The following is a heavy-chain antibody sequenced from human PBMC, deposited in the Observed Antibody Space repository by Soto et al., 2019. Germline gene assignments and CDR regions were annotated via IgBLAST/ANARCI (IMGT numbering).Heavy chain of an antibody. CDR2: INAGNGNT. D-gene: IGHD6-6*01. J-gene: IGHJ6*02. V-gene: IGHV1-3*01. CDR1: GYTFTSYA. CDR3: AREPQSSYCYYGMDV. Sequence: QVQLVQSGAEVKKPGASVKVSCKASGYTFTSYAMHWVRQAPGQRLEWMGWINAGNGNTKYSQKFQGRVTITRDTSASTAYMELSSLRSEDTAVYYCAREPQSSYCYYGMDVWGQGTTVTVSS.